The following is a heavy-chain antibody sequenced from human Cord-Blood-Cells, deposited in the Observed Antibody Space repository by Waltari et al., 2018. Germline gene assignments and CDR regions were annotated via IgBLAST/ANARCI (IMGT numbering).Heavy chain of an antibody. Sequence: QLQLQESGPGLVKPSETLSLTCTVSGGTISSSSYYWGWIRQPPGKGLEWIGSIYYSGSTYYNPSLKSRVTISVDTSKNQFSLKLSSVTAADTAVYYCARQVWESIDYWGQGTLVTVSS. CDR1: GGTISSSSYY. CDR2: IYYSGST. D-gene: IGHD1-26*01. J-gene: IGHJ4*02. CDR3: ARQVWESIDY. V-gene: IGHV4-39*01.